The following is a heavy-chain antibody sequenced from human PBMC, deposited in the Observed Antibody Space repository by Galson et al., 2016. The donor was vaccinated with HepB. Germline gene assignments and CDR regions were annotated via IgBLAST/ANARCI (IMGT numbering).Heavy chain of an antibody. D-gene: IGHD6-19*01. V-gene: IGHV3-53*01. CDR2: IHTGGST. Sequence: SLRLSCAASGFTVSSQYMSWVRQAPGKGLEWVSVIHTGGSTYYADSVKGRFTISRDNSKNTLYLQMNSLGAEDTAVYYCAVGTGIGWYGADWGQGTLVTVSS. CDR1: GFTVSSQY. CDR3: AVGTGIGWYGAD. J-gene: IGHJ4*02.